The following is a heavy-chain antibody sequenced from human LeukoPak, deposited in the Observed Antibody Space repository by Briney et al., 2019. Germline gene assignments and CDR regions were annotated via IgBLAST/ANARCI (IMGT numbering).Heavy chain of an antibody. Sequence: ASVTVSFKASGYTFTGYYMHWVRQAPGQGLEWMGWINPNSGGTNYAQKFQGRVTMTRDTTISTAYMELSRLRSDDTAVYYCIVVVPAATDYWGQGTLVTVSS. D-gene: IGHD2-2*01. V-gene: IGHV1-2*02. CDR3: IVVVPAATDY. CDR1: GYTFTGYY. J-gene: IGHJ4*02. CDR2: INPNSGGT.